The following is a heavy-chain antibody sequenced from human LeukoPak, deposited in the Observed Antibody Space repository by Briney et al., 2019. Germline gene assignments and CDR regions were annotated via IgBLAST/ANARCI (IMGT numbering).Heavy chain of an antibody. CDR2: ISGGSGST. Sequence: GGSLRLSCAASGFTFSSYAMSWVRQAPGKGLEWVSGISGGSGSTYYADSVKGRFTISRDNSKNTLYLQMNSLRAEDTALYYCAKDAEYCGGDCYTNVTLFDYWGQGTLVTVSS. J-gene: IGHJ4*02. CDR1: GFTFSSYA. V-gene: IGHV3-23*01. D-gene: IGHD2-21*02. CDR3: AKDAEYCGGDCYTNVTLFDY.